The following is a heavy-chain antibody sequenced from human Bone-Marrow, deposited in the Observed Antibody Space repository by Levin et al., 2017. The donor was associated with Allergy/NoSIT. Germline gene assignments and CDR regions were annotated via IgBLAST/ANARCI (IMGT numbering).Heavy chain of an antibody. CDR1: GFTFSSYS. J-gene: IGHJ3*02. CDR2: ISSSSSYI. V-gene: IGHV3-21*01. D-gene: IGHD3-22*01. Sequence: GGSLRLSCAASGFTFSSYSMNWVRQAPGKGLEWVSSISSSSSYIYYADSVKGRFTISRDNAKNSLYLQMNSLRAEDTAVYYCARDNDYYDSSGYYLDAFDIWGQGTMVTVSS. CDR3: ARDNDYYDSSGYYLDAFDI.